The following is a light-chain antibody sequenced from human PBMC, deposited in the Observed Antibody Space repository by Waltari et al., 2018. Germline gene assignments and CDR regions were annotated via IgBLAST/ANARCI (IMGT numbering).Light chain of an antibody. CDR1: QVGDNW. V-gene: IGLV3-1*01. Sequence: SYELTQPPSVSVSPGQTASITCPGEQVGDNWACWYQQKPGKSPVLVIYQDSKRPSGIPERFSGSNSGNTATLTISGTQAMDEADYYCQAWDSSTVVFGGGTKLTVL. J-gene: IGLJ2*01. CDR3: QAWDSSTVV. CDR2: QDS.